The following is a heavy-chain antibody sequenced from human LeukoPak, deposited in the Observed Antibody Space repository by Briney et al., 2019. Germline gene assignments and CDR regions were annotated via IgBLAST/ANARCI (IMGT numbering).Heavy chain of an antibody. CDR1: GFTFSSYG. D-gene: IGHD3-22*01. J-gene: IGHJ4*02. Sequence: GGSLRLSCAASGFTFSSYGMHWVRQAPGKGLEWVAFIRYDGSNKYYADSVKGRFTISRDNSKNTLYLQMNSLRAEDTAVYYCAKPTLKYYYDSSGLNYWGQGTLVTVSS. V-gene: IGHV3-30*02. CDR3: AKPTLKYYYDSSGLNY. CDR2: IRYDGSNK.